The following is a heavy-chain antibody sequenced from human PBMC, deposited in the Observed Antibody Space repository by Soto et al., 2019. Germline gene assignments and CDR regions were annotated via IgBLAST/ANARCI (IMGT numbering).Heavy chain of an antibody. CDR3: ARGRGIVATIDWFDP. V-gene: IGHV4-30-4*01. Sequence: SETLSLTCTVSGGSISSSAHYWSWIRQPPGKGLEWIGYIYYSGSTYYNPSLKSRVTISVDSSKNQFSLKLSSVTAADTAVYYCARGRGIVATIDWFDPWGQGTLVTVSS. J-gene: IGHJ5*02. D-gene: IGHD5-12*01. CDR2: IYYSGST. CDR1: GGSISSSAHY.